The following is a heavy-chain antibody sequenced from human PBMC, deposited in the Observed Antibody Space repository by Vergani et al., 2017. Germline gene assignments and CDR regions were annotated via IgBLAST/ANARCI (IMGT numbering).Heavy chain of an antibody. CDR2: ISSSGSP. D-gene: IGHD3-10*01. CDR1: GDSINSGDYY. J-gene: IGHJ3*01. Sequence: QVQLRESGPGLVKPSQTLSLTCTVSGDSINSGDYYWGFIRQPPGKGLEWIGSISSSGSPYYNPTLKSRLAFSVDTSKHLFSLRLKSVTATDTGMYYCARPVGPSAIADGYHVWGQGTMVTVS. CDR3: ARPVGPSAIADGYHV. V-gene: IGHV4-30-4*08.